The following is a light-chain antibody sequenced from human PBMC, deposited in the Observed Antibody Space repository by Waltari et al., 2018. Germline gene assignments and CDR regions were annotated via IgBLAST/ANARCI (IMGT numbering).Light chain of an antibody. CDR2: AAS. CDR1: QGIRNY. J-gene: IGKJ1*01. V-gene: IGKV1-27*01. Sequence: DIQMTQSPSSLSASVGDRVTITCRATQGIRNYLAWYQQKPGKVPKLPIYAASTLESGVPSRFSGSGGGTDFTLTISSLQPEDFATYYCQKYDTVPWTFGQGTKVEV. CDR3: QKYDTVPWT.